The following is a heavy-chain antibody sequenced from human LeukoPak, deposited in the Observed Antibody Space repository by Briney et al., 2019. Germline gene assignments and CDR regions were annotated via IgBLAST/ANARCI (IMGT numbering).Heavy chain of an antibody. Sequence: SETLSLTCTVSGGSISSYYWSWIRQPPGKGLEWIGYIYYSGSTNYNPSLKSRVTISVDTSKNQFSLKLSSVTAADTAVYYCARRMTTRAFDIWGQGTMVTVSS. V-gene: IGHV4-59*01. CDR1: GGSISSYY. CDR3: ARRMTTRAFDI. D-gene: IGHD1-14*01. J-gene: IGHJ3*02. CDR2: IYYSGST.